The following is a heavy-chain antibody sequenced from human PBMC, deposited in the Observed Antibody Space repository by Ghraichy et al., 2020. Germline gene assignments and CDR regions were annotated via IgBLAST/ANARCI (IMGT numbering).Heavy chain of an antibody. D-gene: IGHD6-6*01. CDR2: ISSSSSYI. CDR3: AREAQLLSHYYFDY. V-gene: IGHV3-21*01. Sequence: GGSLRLSCAASGFTFSSYSMNWVRQAPGKGLEWVSSISSSSSYIYYADSVKGRFTISRDNAKNSLYLQMNSLRAEDTAVYYCAREAQLLSHYYFDYWGQGTLVTVSS. J-gene: IGHJ4*02. CDR1: GFTFSSYS.